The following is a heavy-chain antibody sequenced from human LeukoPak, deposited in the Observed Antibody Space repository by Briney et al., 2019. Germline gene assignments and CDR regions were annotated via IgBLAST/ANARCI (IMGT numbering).Heavy chain of an antibody. Sequence: PGGSLRLSCAASGFTFSSYSMTWVRQAPGKGLEWVSAISASGDTTYSPDSVKGRFTISRDNSKNTLYLQMNSLSAEDTELYYCAKPLYDFNGVGRYFDYWGQGTLVTVSS. CDR2: ISASGDTT. CDR3: AKPLYDFNGVGRYFDY. D-gene: IGHD3/OR15-3a*01. CDR1: GFTFSSYS. J-gene: IGHJ4*02. V-gene: IGHV3-23*01.